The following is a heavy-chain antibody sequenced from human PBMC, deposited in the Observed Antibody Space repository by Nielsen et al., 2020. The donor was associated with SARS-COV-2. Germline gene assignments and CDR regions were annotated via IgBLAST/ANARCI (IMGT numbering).Heavy chain of an antibody. CDR2: ISYDGSNK. CDR1: GFTFSSYG. D-gene: IGHD3-22*01. J-gene: IGHJ4*02. CDR3: AKPRHYYDSSGYFDY. Sequence: GESLKISCAASGFTFSSYGMHWVRQAPGKELEWVAVISYDGSNKYYADSVKGRFTISRDNSKNTLYLQMNSLRAEDTAVYYCAKPRHYYDSSGYFDYWGQGTLVTVSS. V-gene: IGHV3-30*18.